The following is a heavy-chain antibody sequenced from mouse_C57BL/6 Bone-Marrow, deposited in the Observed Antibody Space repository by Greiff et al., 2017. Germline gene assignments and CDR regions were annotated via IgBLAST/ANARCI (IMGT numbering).Heavy chain of an antibody. Sequence: QVQLKQPGAELVKPGASVKMSCKASGYTFTSYWITWVKQRPGQGLEWIGDIYPGSGSTNYNEKFKSKATLTVDTSSSTAYMQLSSLTSEDSAVYYCASAKSSDVGGAMDYWGQGTSVTVSS. CDR2: IYPGSGST. CDR1: GYTFTSYW. J-gene: IGHJ4*01. V-gene: IGHV1-55*01. D-gene: IGHD1-3*01. CDR3: ASAKSSDVGGAMDY.